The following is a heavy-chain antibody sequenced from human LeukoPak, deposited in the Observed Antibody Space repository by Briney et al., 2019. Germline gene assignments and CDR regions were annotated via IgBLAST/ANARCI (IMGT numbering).Heavy chain of an antibody. CDR3: AREEVAASWFDP. J-gene: IGHJ5*02. D-gene: IGHD2-15*01. CDR2: IYYSGST. V-gene: IGHV4-59*01. CDR1: GGSISSYY. Sequence: SETLSLTCTVSGGSISSYYWSWIRQPPGKGLEWIGYIYYSGSTNYNPSLKSRVTISVDTSKNQFSLKLSSVTAADAAVYYCAREEVAASWFDPWGQGTLVTVSS.